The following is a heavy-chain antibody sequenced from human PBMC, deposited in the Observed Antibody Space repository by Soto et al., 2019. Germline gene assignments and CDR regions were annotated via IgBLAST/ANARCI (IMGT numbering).Heavy chain of an antibody. CDR1: GVSIRNSSYI. D-gene: IGHD2-21*02. CDR3: ARHPSDFWFDP. J-gene: IGHJ5*02. V-gene: IGHV4-39*01. Sequence: SDALSLTYIDSGVSIRNSSYIWGWIPHPPGPGLEWIGSIYYSGSTYYNPSLKSRVTVSVDTSKNQFSLKLSSVTAADTAVYYCARHPSDFWFDPWGQGTLVTVSS. CDR2: IYYSGST.